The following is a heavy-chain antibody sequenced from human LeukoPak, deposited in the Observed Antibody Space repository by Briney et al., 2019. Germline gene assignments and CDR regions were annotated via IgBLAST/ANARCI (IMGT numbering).Heavy chain of an antibody. V-gene: IGHV3-23*01. Sequence: GGSLRLSFAASGFTFSSYVMSWVRQAPGKGLEWVSAIGGSGSTYYADSVQGRFTISRDNSKNTLYLQMNSLRAEDTAVYYCAKDPAIAVAARGNWFDPWGQGTLVTVSS. CDR3: AKDPAIAVAARGNWFDP. J-gene: IGHJ5*02. D-gene: IGHD6-19*01. CDR2: IGGSGST. CDR1: GFTFSSYV.